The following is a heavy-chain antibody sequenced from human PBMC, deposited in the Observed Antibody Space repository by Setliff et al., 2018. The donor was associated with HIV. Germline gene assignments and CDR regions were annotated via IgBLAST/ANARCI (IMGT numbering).Heavy chain of an antibody. V-gene: IGHV3-74*01. CDR3: TRKHRPGVGMDL. Sequence: GGSLRLSCAASGFTFSSYWMHWVRQAPGKGLVWVSRLNPDASRTSYADSVKGRFTISRDNSKNSLYMQMNSLRVEDTAVYFCTRKHRPGVGMDLWGQGTTVTVSS. CDR2: LNPDASRT. CDR1: GFTFSSYW. J-gene: IGHJ6*02.